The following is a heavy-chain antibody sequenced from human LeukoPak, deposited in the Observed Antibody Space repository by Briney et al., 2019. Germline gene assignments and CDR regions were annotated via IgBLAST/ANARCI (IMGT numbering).Heavy chain of an antibody. J-gene: IGHJ4*02. CDR2: ISSSSSYI. CDR1: GFTFSSYS. D-gene: IGHD2-15*01. Sequence: PGGSPRLSCAASGFTFSSYSMNWVRQAPGKGLEWVSSISSSSSYIYYADSVKGRFTISRDNSKNTLYLQMNSLRAEDTAVYYCAKARDIVVVVAASGDWGQGTLVSVSS. V-gene: IGHV3-21*04. CDR3: AKARDIVVVVAASGD.